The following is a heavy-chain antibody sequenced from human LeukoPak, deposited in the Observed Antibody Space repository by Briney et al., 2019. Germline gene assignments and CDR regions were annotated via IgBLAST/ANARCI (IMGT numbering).Heavy chain of an antibody. J-gene: IGHJ6*02. V-gene: IGHV3-23*01. CDR1: GFTFSSYA. CDR2: ISGSGGST. D-gene: IGHD3-10*01. CDR3: AKGRGFGSDYYYYGMDV. Sequence: GGSLRLSCAASGFTFSSYAMGWVRQAPGKGLEWVSAISGSGGSTYYADSVKGRFTISRDNSKNTLYLQMNSLRAEDTAVYYCAKGRGFGSDYYYYGMDVWGQGTTVTVSS.